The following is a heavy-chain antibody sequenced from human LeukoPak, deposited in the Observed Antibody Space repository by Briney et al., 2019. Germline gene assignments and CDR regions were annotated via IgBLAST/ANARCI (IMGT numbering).Heavy chain of an antibody. V-gene: IGHV3-48*01. D-gene: IGHD3-3*01. CDR1: GFTFSSHS. CDR3: ARMSGSRLPGY. J-gene: IGHJ4*02. CDR2: ISSSSSSR. Sequence: GGSLRLSCAASGFTFSSHSMNWVRQAPGKGLEWVSYISSSSSSRYYADSVKGRFTISRDDARNSLYLQMNSLRAEDTAVYYCARMSGSRLPGYWGQGTLVTVSS.